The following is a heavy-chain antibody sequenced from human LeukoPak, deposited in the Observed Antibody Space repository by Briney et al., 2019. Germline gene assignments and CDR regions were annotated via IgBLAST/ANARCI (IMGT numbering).Heavy chain of an antibody. V-gene: IGHV4-34*01. CDR2: INHSGST. J-gene: IGHJ4*02. CDR3: ARGSEGDIVVVPAAHTIRYFDY. CDR1: GGSISGYY. D-gene: IGHD2-2*01. Sequence: SETLSLTCTVSGGSISGYYWSWIRQPPGKGLEWIGEINHSGSTNYNPSLKSRVTISVDTSKNQFSLKLSSVTAADTAVYYCARGSEGDIVVVPAAHTIRYFDYWGQGTLVTVSS.